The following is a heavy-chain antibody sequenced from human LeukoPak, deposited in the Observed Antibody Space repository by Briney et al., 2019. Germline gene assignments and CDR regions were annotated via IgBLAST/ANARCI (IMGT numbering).Heavy chain of an antibody. Sequence: SETLSLTCAVYGESSSAFFWSWIRQSPGKGLEWIGEIEHRGSATYNPSLQSRLTISVDTSKNQFSLRLNSVTAADTGVYYCASRSLGIAAARCFDNWGQGTPVTVS. CDR3: ASRSLGIAAARCFDN. D-gene: IGHD6-6*01. J-gene: IGHJ4*02. V-gene: IGHV4-34*01. CDR1: GESSSAFF. CDR2: IEHRGSA.